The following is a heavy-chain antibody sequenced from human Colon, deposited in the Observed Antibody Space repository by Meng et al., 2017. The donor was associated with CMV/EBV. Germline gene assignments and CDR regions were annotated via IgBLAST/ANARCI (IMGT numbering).Heavy chain of an antibody. CDR3: ARRNYDFWSGYPNWFDP. V-gene: IGHV4-34*01. Sequence: ETLSLTCAVYGGSFSGYYWSWIRQPPGKGLEWIGEINHSGSTNYNPSLKSRVTISVDTSKNQFSLKLSSVTAADTAVYYCARRNYDFWSGYPNWFDPWGQGTLVTVSS. CDR2: INHSGST. CDR1: GGSFSGYY. J-gene: IGHJ5*02. D-gene: IGHD3-3*01.